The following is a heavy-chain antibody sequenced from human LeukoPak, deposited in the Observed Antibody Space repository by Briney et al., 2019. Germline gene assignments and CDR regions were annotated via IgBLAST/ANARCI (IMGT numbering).Heavy chain of an antibody. D-gene: IGHD3-10*01. J-gene: IGHJ3*02. V-gene: IGHV1-69*01. CDR3: VLNSRMVRDDAFDI. CDR1: GGTFSSCA. CDR2: IIPIFGTA. Sequence: ASVKVSCKASGGTFSSCAISWVRQAPGQGLEWMGGIIPIFGTANYAQKFQGRVTITADESTSTAYMELSSLRSEDTAVYYCVLNSRMVRDDAFDIWGQGTMVTVSS.